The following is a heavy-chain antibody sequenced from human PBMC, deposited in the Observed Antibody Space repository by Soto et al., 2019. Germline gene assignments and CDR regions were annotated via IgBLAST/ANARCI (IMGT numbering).Heavy chain of an antibody. V-gene: IGHV3-23*01. CDR3: ANDSGFDSTD. CDR1: GFTFSSSG. J-gene: IGHJ4*02. CDR2: LSESGETT. D-gene: IGHD2-2*01. Sequence: EVQLLESGGGLVQPGGSLRLSCAASGFTFSSSGMSWVRQAPGRGLEWISGLSESGETTYYADSVKGRFTISRDTSKSTLYLQMNSLGVEDTAVYYCANDSGFDSTDWGQGTLVTVSS.